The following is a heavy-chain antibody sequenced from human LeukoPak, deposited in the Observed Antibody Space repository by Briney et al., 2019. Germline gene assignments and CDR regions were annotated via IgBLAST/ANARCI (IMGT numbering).Heavy chain of an antibody. Sequence: PGGSLRLSCAASGFTFSSYWMHWVRQAPGKGLVWVSRIKSDGSSTSYADSVKGRFTISRDNAKNTLYLQMNSLRAEDTAVYYCARAYYYYMDVWDKGTTVTVSS. V-gene: IGHV3-74*01. J-gene: IGHJ6*03. CDR1: GFTFSSYW. CDR3: ARAYYYYMDV. CDR2: IKSDGSST.